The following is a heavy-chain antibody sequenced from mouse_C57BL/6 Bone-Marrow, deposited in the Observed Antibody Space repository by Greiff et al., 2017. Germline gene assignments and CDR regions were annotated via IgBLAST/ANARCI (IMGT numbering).Heavy chain of an antibody. CDR1: GYTFTSYW. J-gene: IGHJ1*03. D-gene: IGHD2-5*01. CDR2: IYPGSGST. V-gene: IGHV1-55*01. CDR3: ARPAKSNYWCFDV. Sequence: VQLQQSGAELVKPGASVKMSCKASGYTFTSYWITWVKQRPGQGLEWIGDIYPGSGSTNYNEKFKSKATLTVDTSSSTAYLQLSSLTSEDSAVYDCARPAKSNYWCFDVWGTGTTVTVSS.